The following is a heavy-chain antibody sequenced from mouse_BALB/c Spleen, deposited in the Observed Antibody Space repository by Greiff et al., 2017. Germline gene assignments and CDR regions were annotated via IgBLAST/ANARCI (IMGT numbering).Heavy chain of an antibody. Sequence: DVKLVESGGGLVKPGGSLKLSCAASGFTFSSYAMSWVRQTPEKRLEWVASISSGGSTYYPDSVKGRFTISRDNARNILYLQMSSLRSEDTAMYYCARERYGDAMDYWGQGTSVTVSS. J-gene: IGHJ4*01. CDR3: ARERYGDAMDY. D-gene: IGHD1-1*01. V-gene: IGHV5-6-5*01. CDR2: ISSGGST. CDR1: GFTFSSYA.